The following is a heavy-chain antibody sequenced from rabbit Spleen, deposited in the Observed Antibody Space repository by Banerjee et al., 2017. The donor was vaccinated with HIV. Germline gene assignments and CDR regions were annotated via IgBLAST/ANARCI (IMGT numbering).Heavy chain of an antibody. CDR3: ARDTSSSFSSYGMDL. CDR1: GFSFSSSYY. J-gene: IGHJ6*01. CDR2: IYDGSSGST. D-gene: IGHD1-1*01. V-gene: IGHV1S40*01. Sequence: QSLEESGGDLVKPGASLTLTCTASGFSFSSSYYMCWVRQAPGKGLEWIACIYDGSSGSTDYARWAKGRFTISKTSSTTVTLQMTSLTAADTATYFCARDTSSSFSSYGMDLWGQGTLVTVS.